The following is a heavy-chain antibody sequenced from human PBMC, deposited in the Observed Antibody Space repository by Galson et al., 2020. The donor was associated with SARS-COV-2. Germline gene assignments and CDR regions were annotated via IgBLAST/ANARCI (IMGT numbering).Heavy chain of an antibody. D-gene: IGHD3-16*02. CDR3: ARSMITFGGVIASTFEDY. Sequence: HGESLKISCKGSGYSFTSYWISWVRQMPGKGLEWMGRIDPSDSYTNYSPSFQGHVTISADKSISNAYLQWSSLKASDTAMYYCARSMITFGGVIASTFEDYWGQGTLVTVSS. V-gene: IGHV5-10-1*01. CDR1: GYSFTSYW. J-gene: IGHJ4*02. CDR2: IDPSDSYT.